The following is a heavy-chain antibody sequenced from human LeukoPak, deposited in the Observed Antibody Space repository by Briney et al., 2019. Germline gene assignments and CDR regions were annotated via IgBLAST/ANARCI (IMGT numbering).Heavy chain of an antibody. Sequence: SETLSLTCTVPGGSISSSSYYWGWIRQPPGKGLEWIGSIYYSGSTYYNPSLKSRVTISVDTSKNQFSLKLSSVTAADTAVYYCARVSVKYYYGMDVWGQGTTVTVSS. CDR2: IYYSGST. D-gene: IGHD6-19*01. CDR1: GGSISSSSYY. J-gene: IGHJ6*02. V-gene: IGHV4-39*07. CDR3: ARVSVKYYYGMDV.